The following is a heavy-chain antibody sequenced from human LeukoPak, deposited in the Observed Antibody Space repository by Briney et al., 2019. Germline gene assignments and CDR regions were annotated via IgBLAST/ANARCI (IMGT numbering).Heavy chain of an antibody. D-gene: IGHD6-19*01. Sequence: PWGSLRLSCAASGFTFSSYAMTWVRQAPGKGLEWVSGISGGGGSTYHADSVKGRFTISRDNSKNTLFLQMNSLRAEDTAVYYCAKVHSSGWPGYFDYWGQGTLVTVSS. V-gene: IGHV3-23*01. J-gene: IGHJ4*02. CDR3: AKVHSSGWPGYFDY. CDR2: ISGGGGST. CDR1: GFTFSSYA.